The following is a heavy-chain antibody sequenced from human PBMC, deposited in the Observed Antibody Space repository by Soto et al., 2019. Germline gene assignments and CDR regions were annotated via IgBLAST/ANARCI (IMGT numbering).Heavy chain of an antibody. CDR3: VRDLYRSATMPCLDH. V-gene: IGHV3-23*01. CDR2: ISDSGGDS. CDR1: GFTFINYA. J-gene: IGHJ4*02. D-gene: IGHD4-4*01. Sequence: GGSLRLSCEASGFTFINYAMSWVRQAPGKGLEWVTSISDSGGDSYYADSMDGRFTVSRDNSKNTLYLQINSLRPEDTAVYYCVRDLYRSATMPCLDHWGQGALVTVSS.